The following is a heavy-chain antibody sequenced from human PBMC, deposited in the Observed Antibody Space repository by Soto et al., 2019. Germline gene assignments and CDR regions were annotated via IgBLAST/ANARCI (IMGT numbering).Heavy chain of an antibody. CDR1: GYTFTSYG. J-gene: IGHJ4*02. V-gene: IGHV1-18*01. Sequence: GASVKVSCKASGYTFTSYGIAWVRQAPGQGLGWMGWVSAYTAETNFAQKVQGRVSMTTDTSTNTAYMELRSLRSDDAAAYYCARLTYCGGDCFSDFDYWGQGTLVTVSS. CDR2: VSAYTAET. CDR3: ARLTYCGGDCFSDFDY. D-gene: IGHD2-21*02.